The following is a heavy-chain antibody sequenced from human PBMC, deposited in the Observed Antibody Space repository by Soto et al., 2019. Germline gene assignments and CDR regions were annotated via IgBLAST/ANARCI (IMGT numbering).Heavy chain of an antibody. V-gene: IGHV4-59*01. D-gene: IGHD6-19*01. CDR3: AKESIGGWVLH. CDR1: GGSISSGY. Sequence: SETLSLTCTVSGGSISSGYWSWIRQPPGKGLEWIGYFHDSGCTNYNTSLRRRVTISVDTSNNQLPLKLTSVTAADTAVYYCAKESIGGWVLHWGQGTLVTVSS. CDR2: FHDSGCT. J-gene: IGHJ4*02.